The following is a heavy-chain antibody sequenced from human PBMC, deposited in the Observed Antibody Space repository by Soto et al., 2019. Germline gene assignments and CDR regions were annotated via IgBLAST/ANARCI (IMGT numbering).Heavy chain of an antibody. CDR2: IKNRANSYGT. J-gene: IGHJ4*02. CDR3: ARVELSSAYMRSRRHEH. V-gene: IGHV3-72*01. D-gene: IGHD1-26*01. CDR1: GFTFSDHY. Sequence: EVQLVESGGALVQPGGSLRLSCAASGFTFSDHYMDWIRQAPRKGREWVGRIKNRANSYGTEYAAYVKGRFSISRDDSKNSMYLQMNSLETEGAAVYYCARVELSSAYMRSRRHEHWGQGTLVTVSS.